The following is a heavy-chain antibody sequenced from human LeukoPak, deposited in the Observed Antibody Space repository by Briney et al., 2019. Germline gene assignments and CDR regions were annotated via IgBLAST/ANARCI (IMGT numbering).Heavy chain of an antibody. CDR3: ARWGESEWAFAS. CDR2: FALSGTT. CDR1: GAYVTTYS. Sequence: SETLSLTCIVSGAYVTTYSWNWIRQSPGKGLEWIGYFALSGTTSYSSSLKSRVTISRDTSKNQLSLKLTSVTAADTAVYYCARWGESEWAFASWGPGTLVTVSS. V-gene: IGHV4-59*08. D-gene: IGHD2-21*01. J-gene: IGHJ4*02.